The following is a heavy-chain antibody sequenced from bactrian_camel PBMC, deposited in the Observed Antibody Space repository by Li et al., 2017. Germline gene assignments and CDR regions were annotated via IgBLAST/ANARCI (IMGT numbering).Heavy chain of an antibody. CDR3: AGAAPDYGGNCPTREAFFDY. V-gene: IGHV3S6*01. CDR1: GVTTGTVC. CDR2: LESDGDE. J-gene: IGHJ6*01. D-gene: IGHD2*01. Sequence: HVQLVESGGGSVQPGGSLTLSCAASGVTTGTVCMAWFRQAVGKFREGIAHLESDGDEAYADSVKGRFTISKDNAKSTVYLQMNTLKPEDTAVYYCAGAAPDYGGNCPTREAFFDYWGQGTQVTVS.